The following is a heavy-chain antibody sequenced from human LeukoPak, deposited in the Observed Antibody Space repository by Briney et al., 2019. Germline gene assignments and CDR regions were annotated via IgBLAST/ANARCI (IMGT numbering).Heavy chain of an antibody. CDR1: GDSISMHY. V-gene: IGHV4-59*11. Sequence: PSETLSLICSVSGDSISMHYWSWIRQPPGKGLEWIGYIYYSGSTNYNPSLKSRVTISVDTSKNQFSLKLSSVTAADTAVYYCARTMVYYYYMDVWGKGTTVTISS. J-gene: IGHJ6*03. CDR2: IYYSGST. CDR3: ARTMVYYYYMDV. D-gene: IGHD4/OR15-4a*01.